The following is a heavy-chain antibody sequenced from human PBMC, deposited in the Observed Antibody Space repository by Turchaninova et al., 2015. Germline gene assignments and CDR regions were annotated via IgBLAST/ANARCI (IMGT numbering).Heavy chain of an antibody. V-gene: IGHV3-33*01. CDR3: ARGGGVAVAGTFDY. CDR2: RWYDGSNK. CDR1: DLPFGGDG. J-gene: IGHJ4*02. Sequence: QVQLVESGVGVGQLGRHLGAHVCRSDLPFGGDGRNWVCQAPGKGLEWGAVRWYDGSNKYYADSVKGLFTISRDNSKNTLYLQMNSLRAEDTAVYYCARGGGVAVAGTFDYWGQGTLVTVSS. D-gene: IGHD6-19*01.